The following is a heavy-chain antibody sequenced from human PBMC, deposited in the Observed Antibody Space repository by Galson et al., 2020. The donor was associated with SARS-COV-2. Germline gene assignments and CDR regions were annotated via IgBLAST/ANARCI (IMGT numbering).Heavy chain of an antibody. Sequence: GESLKISCAASGFSFTRYGIHWVRQAPGKGLEWVTVISYDGSTKYYADSVKGRFTISRDNSKNMLDLQMNSLRAEDTAVYYCVKDRGLVRSSDYFSYDHWGQGTQVTVSS. J-gene: IGHJ4*02. D-gene: IGHD6-19*01. V-gene: IGHV3-30*18. CDR2: ISYDGSTK. CDR1: GFSFTRYG. CDR3: VKDRGLVRSSDYFSYDH.